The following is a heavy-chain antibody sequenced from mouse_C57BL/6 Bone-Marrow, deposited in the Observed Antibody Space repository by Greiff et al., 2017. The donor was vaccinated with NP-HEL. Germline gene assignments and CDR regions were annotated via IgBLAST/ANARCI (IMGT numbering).Heavy chain of an antibody. CDR2: ISSGGDYI. Sequence: LQQSGEGLVKPGGSLKLSCAASGFTFSSYAMSWVRQTPEKRLEWVAYISSGGDYIYYADTVKGRFTISSDTARNTLYLQMSSLKSEDKAMYYSYRGGLHGGYGGAGTTLSVSS. CDR3: YRGGLHGGY. J-gene: IGHJ2*01. CDR1: GFTFSSYA. D-gene: IGHD2-12*01. V-gene: IGHV5-9-1*02.